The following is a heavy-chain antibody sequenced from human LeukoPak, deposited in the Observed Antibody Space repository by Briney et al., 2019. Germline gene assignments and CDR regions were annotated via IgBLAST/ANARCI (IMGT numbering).Heavy chain of an antibody. Sequence: ASVKVSCKASGYTFTSYAVHWVRQAPGQRLEWMGWINAGNGNTKCSQKFQGRVTITRDTSASTAYMELSSLRSEDTAVYYCARTTAMVTIFDYWGQGTLVTVSS. J-gene: IGHJ4*02. CDR3: ARTTAMVTIFDY. D-gene: IGHD5-18*01. CDR1: GYTFTSYA. CDR2: INAGNGNT. V-gene: IGHV1-3*01.